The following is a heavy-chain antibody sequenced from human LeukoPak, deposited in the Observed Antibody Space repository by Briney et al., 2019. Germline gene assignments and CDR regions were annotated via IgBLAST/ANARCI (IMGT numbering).Heavy chain of an antibody. CDR3: ARVHSYGLPSYYFDY. Sequence: GGSLRLSCAASGFTFSSYSMNWVRQAPGKGLEWVSYISSSGSTIYYADSVKGRFTISRDNAKNSLYLQMNSLRAEDTAVYYCARVHSYGLPSYYFDYWGQGTLVTVSS. J-gene: IGHJ4*02. D-gene: IGHD5-18*01. CDR2: ISSSGSTI. CDR1: GFTFSSYS. V-gene: IGHV3-48*04.